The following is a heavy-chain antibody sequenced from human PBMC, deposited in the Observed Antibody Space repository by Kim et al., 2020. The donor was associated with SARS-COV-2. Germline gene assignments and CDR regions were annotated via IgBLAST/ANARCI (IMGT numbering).Heavy chain of an antibody. J-gene: IGHJ4*02. Sequence: GYAQKFQGRVTMTRNTSISTAYMELSSLRSEDTAVYYCARGRFFLTGYLHWGQGTLVTVSS. CDR3: ARGRFFLTGYLH. V-gene: IGHV1-8*01. D-gene: IGHD3-9*01.